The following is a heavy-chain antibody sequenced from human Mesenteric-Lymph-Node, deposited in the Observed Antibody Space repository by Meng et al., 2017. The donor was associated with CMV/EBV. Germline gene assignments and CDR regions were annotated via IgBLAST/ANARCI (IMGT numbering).Heavy chain of an antibody. CDR2: INGNGGST. D-gene: IGHD3-10*01. CDR3: ARDRRDGSGSYYSDY. J-gene: IGHJ4*02. V-gene: IGHV3-20*03. Sequence: GCTFYDYGMSWVRQAPGKGLEWVSGINGNGGSTSYADYVKGRFTISRDNVKNSLYLQMNSLRAEDTALYYCARDRRDGSGSYYSDYWGQGTLVTVSS. CDR1: GCTFYDYG.